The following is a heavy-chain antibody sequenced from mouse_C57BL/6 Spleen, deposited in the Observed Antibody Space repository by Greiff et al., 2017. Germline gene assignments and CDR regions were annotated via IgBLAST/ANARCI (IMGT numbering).Heavy chain of an antibody. J-gene: IGHJ3*01. CDR3: ARNVVCNYGYYVFFAY. CDR2: IYPGSGST. Sequence: QVQLQPPGAELVKPGASVKMSCKASGYTFTSYWITWVKQRPGPGLEWIGDIYPGSGSTNYNEKFKSKATLTVDTSSSTAYMQLSILTSVDSAIYSCARNVVCNYGYYVFFAYWGQGTLVTVSA. CDR1: GYTFTSYW. D-gene: IGHD2-3*01. V-gene: IGHV1-55*01.